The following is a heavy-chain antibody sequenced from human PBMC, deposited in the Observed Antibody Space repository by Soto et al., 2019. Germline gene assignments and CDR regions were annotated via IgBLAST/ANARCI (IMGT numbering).Heavy chain of an antibody. CDR2: ISYDGSNK. CDR1: GFTFSSYA. D-gene: IGHD6-13*01. V-gene: IGHV3-30-3*01. CDR3: AREYSISWYSRGRIDY. Sequence: QVQLVESGGGVVQPGRSLRLSCAASGFTFSSYAMHWVRQAPGKGLEWVAVISYDGSNKYYADSVKGRFTISRDNSKNTLYLQMNSLRAEDTAVYYCAREYSISWYSRGRIDYWGQGTLVTVSS. J-gene: IGHJ4*02.